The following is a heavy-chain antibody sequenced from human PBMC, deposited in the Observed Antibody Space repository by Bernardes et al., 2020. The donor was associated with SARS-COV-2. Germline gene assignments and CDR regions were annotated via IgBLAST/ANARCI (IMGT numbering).Heavy chain of an antibody. Sequence: SETLSLTCTVSGGSISSGSYYWSWIRQPAGKGLEWIGRIYTSGSTNYNPSLKSRVTISVDTSKNQFSLKLSSVTAADTAVYYCASGIVATSGDYYYYYGMDVWGQGTKVTV. J-gene: IGHJ6*02. V-gene: IGHV4-61*02. CDR3: ASGIVATSGDYYYYYGMDV. CDR1: GGSISSGSYY. D-gene: IGHD5-12*01. CDR2: IYTSGST.